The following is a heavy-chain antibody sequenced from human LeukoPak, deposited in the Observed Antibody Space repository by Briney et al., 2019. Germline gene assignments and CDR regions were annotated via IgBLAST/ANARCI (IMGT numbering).Heavy chain of an antibody. J-gene: IGHJ5*02. Sequence: GESLNISCKGSGYSFTSYWIGWVRQMPGKGLEWMGIIYPGDSDTRYTPSFQGQVTISADKSISTAYLQWSSLKSSDTAMYYCARQNHGSWFDPWGQGTLVTVSS. CDR3: ARQNHGSWFDP. D-gene: IGHD1-14*01. V-gene: IGHV5-51*01. CDR2: IYPGDSDT. CDR1: GYSFTSYW.